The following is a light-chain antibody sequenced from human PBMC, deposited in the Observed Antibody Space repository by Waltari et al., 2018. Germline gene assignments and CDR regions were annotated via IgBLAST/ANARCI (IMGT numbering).Light chain of an antibody. V-gene: IGLV1-40*01. CDR2: GNS. CDR1: SSNIGAGYD. J-gene: IGLJ2*01. Sequence: QSVLTQPPSVSGAPGQRVTIPCTRSSSNIGAGYDVHWYQQLPGPATKLLIYGNSNRPSGVPDRFSGSKSGTSASLAITGLQAEDEADYYCQSYDSSLSGVVFGGGTKLTVL. CDR3: QSYDSSLSGVV.